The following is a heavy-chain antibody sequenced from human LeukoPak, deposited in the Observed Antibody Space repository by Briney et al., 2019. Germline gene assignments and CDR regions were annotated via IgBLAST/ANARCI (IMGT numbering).Heavy chain of an antibody. CDR1: GGSISSSSYY. Sequence: SETLSLTCTVSGGSISSSSYYWGWIRQPPGKGLEWIGSIYHSGSTYYNPSLKSRVTISVDTSKNQFSLKLSSVTAADTAVYYCAREGQPAFDSSGYYYFDYWGQGTLVTVSS. CDR2: IYHSGST. CDR3: AREGQPAFDSSGYYYFDY. V-gene: IGHV4-39*07. D-gene: IGHD3-22*01. J-gene: IGHJ4*02.